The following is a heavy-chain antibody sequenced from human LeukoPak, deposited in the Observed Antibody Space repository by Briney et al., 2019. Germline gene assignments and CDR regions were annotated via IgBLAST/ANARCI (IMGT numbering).Heavy chain of an antibody. CDR3: ARDGGHSTDFDY. CDR2: IKQDGSER. Sequence: TGGSLRLSCAPSGFMFSRHWMSWVRQAPGEGPEWVANIKQDGSERYYVDSVKGRFTISRDNAKNSLYLQVNSLRAEDTAVYYCARDGGHSTDFDYWGQGTLVTVSS. J-gene: IGHJ4*02. D-gene: IGHD2/OR15-2a*01. CDR1: GFMFSRHW. V-gene: IGHV3-7*01.